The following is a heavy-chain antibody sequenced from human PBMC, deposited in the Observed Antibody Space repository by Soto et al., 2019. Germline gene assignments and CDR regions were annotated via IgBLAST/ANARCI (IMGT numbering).Heavy chain of an antibody. Sequence: KPSETLSLTCAVSGDPMTRSVWWTWVRQPPGKGLEWIGEVFHTGNTNYNPSLKSRVTMSVDKSTNEFSLKVTSVTAADTAIYYCARKAWVRFDYWGQGALVTVSS. D-gene: IGHD7-27*01. CDR3: ARKAWVRFDY. J-gene: IGHJ4*02. V-gene: IGHV4-4*02. CDR1: GDPMTRSVW. CDR2: VFHTGNT.